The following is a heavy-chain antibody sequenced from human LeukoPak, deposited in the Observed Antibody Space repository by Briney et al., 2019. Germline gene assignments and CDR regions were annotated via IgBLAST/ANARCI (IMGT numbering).Heavy chain of an antibody. D-gene: IGHD2-15*01. CDR1: GFIFSSYG. J-gene: IGHJ4*02. CDR3: AKSGLNRFDY. Sequence: GGSLRLSCAASGFIFSSYGMHWVRQAPDKGLEWVAFTRYDGSRKYYADSVKGRFTISRDNSKNTLYLQMNSLRAEDTAVYYCAKSGLNRFDYWGQGTLVTVSS. V-gene: IGHV3-30*02. CDR2: TRYDGSRK.